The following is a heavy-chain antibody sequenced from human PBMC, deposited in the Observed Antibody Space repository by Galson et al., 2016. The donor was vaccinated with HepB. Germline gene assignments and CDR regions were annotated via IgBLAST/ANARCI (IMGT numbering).Heavy chain of an antibody. Sequence: SLRLSCAGSDFTFSSHAMIWVRQAPGKGLEWVSATSGSGGSTYYADSVKGRFTISRDNSKNTLYLQMNSLRAEDTAVYYCAKGRGYSSSSGYFDYWGQGTLVTVSS. D-gene: IGHD6-6*01. CDR1: DFTFSSHA. CDR3: AKGRGYSSSSGYFDY. V-gene: IGHV3-23*01. CDR2: TSGSGGST. J-gene: IGHJ4*02.